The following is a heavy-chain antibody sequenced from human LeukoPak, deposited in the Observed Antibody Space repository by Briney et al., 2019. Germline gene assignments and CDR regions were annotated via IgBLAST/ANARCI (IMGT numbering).Heavy chain of an antibody. Sequence: TGGSLRLSCAASGFTFSSYWMHWVRQVPGKGLVWVSRIGTDGRTTTYADYVKGRFTISRDNAKNTLYLQMNSLRAEDTAVYYCARDKYGGNSNAFDIWGQGTLVTVSS. V-gene: IGHV3-74*01. J-gene: IGHJ3*02. CDR2: IGTDGRTT. CDR3: ARDKYGGNSNAFDI. CDR1: GFTFSSYW. D-gene: IGHD4-23*01.